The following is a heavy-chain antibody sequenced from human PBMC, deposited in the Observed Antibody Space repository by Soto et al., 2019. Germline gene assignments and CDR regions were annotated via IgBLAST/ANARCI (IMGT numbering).Heavy chain of an antibody. Sequence: EVQLLESGGGLVQPGGSLRLSCAASGFTFSSYAMRWVRQAPGKGLEWVSAISGSGGSTYYADSVKGRFTVSRDTSKNTLYLQMHSLSAEDTAVYYCARRGSGSYYDYWGQGTLVTVSS. D-gene: IGHD1-26*01. J-gene: IGHJ4*02. V-gene: IGHV3-23*01. CDR3: ARRGSGSYYDY. CDR1: GFTFSSYA. CDR2: ISGSGGST.